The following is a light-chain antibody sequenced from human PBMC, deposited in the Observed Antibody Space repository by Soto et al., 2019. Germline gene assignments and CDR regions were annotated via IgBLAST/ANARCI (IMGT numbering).Light chain of an antibody. CDR2: GAS. CDR3: QQRADWPIT. J-gene: IGKJ5*01. CDR1: QSVSNNY. V-gene: IGKV3D-20*02. Sequence: EIVLTQSPGTLSLSPGGRATLSCRASQSVSNNYLAWYQQKPGQAPRLHIYGASNRATGIPDRFSGSGSGTDFTLTISSLEPDDFAVYYCQQRADWPITFGQGTRLEIK.